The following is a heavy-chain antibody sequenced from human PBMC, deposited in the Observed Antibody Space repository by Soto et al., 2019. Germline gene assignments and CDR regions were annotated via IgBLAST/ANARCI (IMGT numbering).Heavy chain of an antibody. D-gene: IGHD6-6*01. V-gene: IGHV3-23*01. CDR2: ISGSGGST. Sequence: GGSLRLSCAASGFTFSSYAMSWVRQAPGKGLEWVSAISGSGGSTYYADSVKGRFTISRDNSKNTLYLQMNSLRAEDTAVYYCAKSGYSSSSSHYYYYMDVWGKGTTVTVSS. CDR1: GFTFSSYA. J-gene: IGHJ6*03. CDR3: AKSGYSSSSSHYYYYMDV.